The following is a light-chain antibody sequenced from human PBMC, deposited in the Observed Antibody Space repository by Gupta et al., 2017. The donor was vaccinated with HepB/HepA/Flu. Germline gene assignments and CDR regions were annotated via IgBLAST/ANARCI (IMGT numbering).Light chain of an antibody. Sequence: IAIPQSPDSQAASLRERAHHNCKSSQSVLYSSNNKNYLAWYQQKPGQPPKLLIYWASTRESGVPDRFSGSGSGTDFTLTISSLQAEDVAVYYCQQYYSTPYTFGQGTKLEIK. J-gene: IGKJ2*01. V-gene: IGKV4-1*01. CDR3: QQYYSTPYT. CDR2: WAS. CDR1: QSVLYSSNNKNY.